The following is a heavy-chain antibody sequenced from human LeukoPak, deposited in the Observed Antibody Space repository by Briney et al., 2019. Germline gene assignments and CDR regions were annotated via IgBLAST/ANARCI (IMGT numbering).Heavy chain of an antibody. Sequence: GGSLRLPCAASGFTFSSYGVSWVRQAPGKGLEWVSGISGSGHRTYYADSVKGRFTISRDNAKNSLYLQMNSLRAEETAVYYCARGQRGYSYGTFDYWGQGTLVTVSS. J-gene: IGHJ4*02. CDR2: ISGSGHRT. CDR3: ARGQRGYSYGTFDY. CDR1: GFTFSSYG. D-gene: IGHD5-18*01. V-gene: IGHV3-23*01.